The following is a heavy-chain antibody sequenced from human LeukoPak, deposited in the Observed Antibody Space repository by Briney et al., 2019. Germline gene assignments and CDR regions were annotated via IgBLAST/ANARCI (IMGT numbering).Heavy chain of an antibody. CDR2: INHSGST. CDR1: GGSFSGYY. D-gene: IGHD6-13*01. J-gene: IGHJ4*02. CDR3: ARGRRSSWYHDY. V-gene: IGHV4-34*01. Sequence: SETLSLTCAVYGGSFSGYYWSWIRQPPAKRLEWIGEINHSGSTNYNPSLKSRVTISVDTSKNQFPLKLSSVTAADTAVYYCARGRRSSWYHDYWGQGTLVTVSS.